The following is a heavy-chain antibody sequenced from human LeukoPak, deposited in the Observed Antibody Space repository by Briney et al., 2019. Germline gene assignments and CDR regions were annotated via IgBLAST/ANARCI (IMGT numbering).Heavy chain of an antibody. V-gene: IGHV4-31*03. CDR1: GGSISSGGYY. CDR3: ARTWRLGELSSGIDY. J-gene: IGHJ4*02. Sequence: SQTLSLTCTVSGGSISSGGYYWSWIRQHPGKGLEWIGYIYYSGDTYYNPSLKSRVTISVDTSKNQFSLKLSSVTAADTAVYYCARTWRLGELSSGIDYWGQGTLVTVSS. D-gene: IGHD3-16*02. CDR2: IYYSGDT.